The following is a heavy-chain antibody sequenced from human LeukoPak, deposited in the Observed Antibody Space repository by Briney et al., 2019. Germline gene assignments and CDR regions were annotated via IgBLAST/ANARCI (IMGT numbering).Heavy chain of an antibody. CDR1: GGSISSYY. CDR2: IYYIGST. Sequence: PSETLSLTCTVSGGSISSYYWSWIRQPPGKGLEWIGYIYYIGSTNYNPSLKSRVTISVDTSKNQFPLRLSSVTAADTAVYYCARLLEYSSSYYFDYWGQGTLVTVSS. D-gene: IGHD6-6*01. CDR3: ARLLEYSSSYYFDY. J-gene: IGHJ4*02. V-gene: IGHV4-59*08.